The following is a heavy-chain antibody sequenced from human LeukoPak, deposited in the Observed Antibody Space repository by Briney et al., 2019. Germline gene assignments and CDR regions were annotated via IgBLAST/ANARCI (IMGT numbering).Heavy chain of an antibody. Sequence: GGSLRLSCAASGFTFSSYSMNWVRQAPGKGLEWVSFISSSSNYRYYADSVKGRFTISRDNAKNSLYLQMNSLRAEDTAVYYCAKLKGQSGNYGDSLHRSRFPFDIWGQGTMVTVSS. CDR2: ISSSSNYR. CDR1: GFTFSSYS. D-gene: IGHD1-26*01. CDR3: AKLKGQSGNYGDSLHRSRFPFDI. V-gene: IGHV3-21*01. J-gene: IGHJ3*02.